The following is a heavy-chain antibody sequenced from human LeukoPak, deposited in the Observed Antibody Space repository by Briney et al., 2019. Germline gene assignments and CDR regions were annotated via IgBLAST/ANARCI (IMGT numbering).Heavy chain of an antibody. V-gene: IGHV3-23*01. J-gene: IGHJ3*02. CDR2: ISGSGT. CDR3: ARDLNGDYIGAFDM. CDR1: GFTFRSYA. Sequence: GGSLRLSCATSGFTFRSYAMIWVRQAPERGLQWVSGISGSGTYYADFAKGRFTISRDNSKNTLYLQMNSLRAEDTATYYCARDLNGDYIGAFDMWGQGTMVTVS. D-gene: IGHD4-17*01.